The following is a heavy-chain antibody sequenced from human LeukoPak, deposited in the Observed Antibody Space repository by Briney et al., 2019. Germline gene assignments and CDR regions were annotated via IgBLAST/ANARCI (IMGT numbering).Heavy chain of an antibody. CDR3: ARVPVYYDILTGYYELYYFDY. V-gene: IGHV4-34*01. D-gene: IGHD3-9*01. CDR2: INHSGST. CDR1: GGSFSGYY. Sequence: SETLSLTCAVYGGSFSGYYWSWIRQPPGKGLEWIGEINHSGSTNYNPSLKSRVTISVDTSKNQFSLKLSSVTAADTAVYYCARVPVYYDILTGYYELYYFDYWGQGTLVTVSS. J-gene: IGHJ4*02.